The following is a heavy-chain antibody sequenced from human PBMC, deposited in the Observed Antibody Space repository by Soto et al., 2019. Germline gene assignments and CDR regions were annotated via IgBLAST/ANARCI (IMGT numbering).Heavy chain of an antibody. CDR1: GGSISSYY. CDR3: GRGVILYDILTSYMPELYFDT. D-gene: IGHD3-9*01. CDR2: IYYSGST. J-gene: IGHJ4*02. V-gene: IGHV4-59*01. Sequence: SETLSLTCTVSGGSISSYYWSWIRQPPGKGLEWIGYIYYSGSTNYNPSLKSRVTISVDTSKNQFSLKLSSVTAADTAVYYCGRGVILYDILTSYMPELYFDTWGQGTLLTVSS.